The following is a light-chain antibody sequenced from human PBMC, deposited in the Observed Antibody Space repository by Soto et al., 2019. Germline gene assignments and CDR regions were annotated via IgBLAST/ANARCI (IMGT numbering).Light chain of an antibody. Sequence: DMQMTQSPSSLSASVGDRVTITCRASQSISSYLNWYQQKPGKAPKLLIYAASSLQSGVPSRFSGSGSGTDFTLTISSLQPEDFATYYCQQYNSYPHTFGQGTRLEIK. CDR1: QSISSY. V-gene: IGKV1-39*01. CDR2: AAS. CDR3: QQYNSYPHT. J-gene: IGKJ5*01.